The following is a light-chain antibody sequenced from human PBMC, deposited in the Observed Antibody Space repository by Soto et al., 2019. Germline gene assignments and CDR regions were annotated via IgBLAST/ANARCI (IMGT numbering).Light chain of an antibody. CDR2: GAS. J-gene: IGKJ5*01. CDR3: QQYGSSPPIT. Sequence: EMVLTQSPATLSLSPVQRATLSSSASQSVSSYLLWYQQKPGQAPRLLIYGASTRATGIPARFSGSGSGTDFTLTISRLEPEDFAVYYCQQYGSSPPITFGQGTRLEIK. V-gene: IGKV3-20*01. CDR1: QSVSSY.